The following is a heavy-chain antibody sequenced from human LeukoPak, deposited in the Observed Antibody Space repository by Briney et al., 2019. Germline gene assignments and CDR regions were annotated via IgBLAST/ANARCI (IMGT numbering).Heavy chain of an antibody. CDR1: GFTFTSSA. CDR2: IVVGSGNT. Sequence: SVKVSCKASGFTFTSSAMQWVRQARGQRLELIGWIVVGSGNTNYAQKFQERVTITRDMSTSTAYMALSSLRSEDTAVYYCAAEPPNRNLGGHWGQGTLVTVSS. CDR3: AAEPPNRNLGGH. V-gene: IGHV1-58*02. J-gene: IGHJ4*02. D-gene: IGHD1-1*01.